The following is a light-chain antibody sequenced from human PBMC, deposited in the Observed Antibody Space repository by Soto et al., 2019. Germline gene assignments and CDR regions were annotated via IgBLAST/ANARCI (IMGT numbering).Light chain of an antibody. Sequence: EIVLTKSPSTLSLSPGERATLSCRASQSVSSSYLAWYQQKPGQAPRLLIYGASSRATGIPDRFSGSGSGTDFTLTISRLEPEDFAVYYCQQYGSLPRTFGQGTNV. CDR3: QQYGSLPRT. CDR2: GAS. V-gene: IGKV3-20*01. CDR1: QSVSSSY. J-gene: IGKJ1*01.